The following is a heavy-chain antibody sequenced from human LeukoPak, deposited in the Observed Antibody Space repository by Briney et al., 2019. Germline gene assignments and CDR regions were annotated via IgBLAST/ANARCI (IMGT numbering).Heavy chain of an antibody. Sequence: RGASVKVSCTASGYTFTSYSMHWVRQAPGQRLEWMGWINAGNGNTKFSQKFQGRVTITRDTSASTAYMELSSLRSEDTAVYYCARFLGGSYGMDVWGQGTTVTVSS. CDR2: INAGNGNT. J-gene: IGHJ6*02. V-gene: IGHV1-3*01. CDR1: GYTFTSYS. D-gene: IGHD1-26*01. CDR3: ARFLGGSYGMDV.